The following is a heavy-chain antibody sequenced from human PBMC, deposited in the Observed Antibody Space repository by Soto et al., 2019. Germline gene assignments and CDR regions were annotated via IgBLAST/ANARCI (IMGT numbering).Heavy chain of an antibody. CDR1: GGSISSGAYY. D-gene: IGHD5-12*01. CDR2: IYYSGST. V-gene: IGHV4-31*03. Sequence: QVQLQESGPGLVKPSQTLSLTCTVSGGSISSGAYYWSWIRQHPGKGLEWIGYIYYSGSTYYNPSIKSRLRISVDTSKNQFSLKLSSVTAADTAVYYCARSSLSGYERYYGMDVWGQGTTVTVSS. J-gene: IGHJ6*02. CDR3: ARSSLSGYERYYGMDV.